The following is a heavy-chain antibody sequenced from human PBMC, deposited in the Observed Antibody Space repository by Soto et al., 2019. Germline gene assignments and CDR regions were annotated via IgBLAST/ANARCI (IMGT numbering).Heavy chain of an antibody. CDR1: GGSINNYW. D-gene: IGHD5-18*01. Sequence: QVQLQESGPGLVKPSETLSLTRTVSGGSINNYWWSWIRQPAGKGLEWIGRIYSSGSTNYNPSLKSRVTMSLDTSKNQFSLKLSSVTAADTAVYYCARDIGSYTYSEGYWGQGTLVTVSP. CDR3: ARDIGSYTYSEGY. CDR2: IYSSGST. V-gene: IGHV4-4*07. J-gene: IGHJ4*02.